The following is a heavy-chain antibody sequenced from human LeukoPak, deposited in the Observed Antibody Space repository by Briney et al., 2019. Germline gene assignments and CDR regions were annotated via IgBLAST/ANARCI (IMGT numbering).Heavy chain of an antibody. CDR3: ARAVVRGVIITGPFDY. J-gene: IGHJ4*02. Sequence: ASVTVSCKASGYTFTGYYMHWVRQAPGQGLEWMGWINPNSGGTNYAQKFQGRVTMTRDTSISTAYMELSRLRSDDTAVYYCARAVVRGVIITGPFDYWGQGTLVTVSS. CDR1: GYTFTGYY. CDR2: INPNSGGT. V-gene: IGHV1-2*02. D-gene: IGHD3-10*01.